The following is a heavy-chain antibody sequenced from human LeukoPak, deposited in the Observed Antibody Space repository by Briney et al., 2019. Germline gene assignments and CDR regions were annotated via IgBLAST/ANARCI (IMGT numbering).Heavy chain of an antibody. CDR2: IHYSGST. D-gene: IGHD3-16*02. Sequence: SETLSLTCSVSGGSISGYYWSWIRQPPGKGLEWIGYIHYSGSTHYNPSLKSRVTISVDTSKNQFSLKLSSVTAADTAVYYCARLMITFGGVIVYYYYYYMDVWGKGTTVTVSS. CDR3: ARLMITFGGVIVYYYYYYMDV. CDR1: GGSISGYY. V-gene: IGHV4-59*12. J-gene: IGHJ6*03.